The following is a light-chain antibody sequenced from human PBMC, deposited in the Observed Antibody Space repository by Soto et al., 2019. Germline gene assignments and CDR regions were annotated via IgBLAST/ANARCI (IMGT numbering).Light chain of an antibody. CDR3: QSYDSSVSKVV. V-gene: IGLV1-40*01. Sequence: QSALTQPPSVSGAPGQRVTISCTRSSSNIGAGYDVHWYQQRPGTAPKLLIYGNSNRPSGVPDRFSGSKSGTSASLAITGLQAEDEADYYCQSYDSSVSKVVFGGGTKLTVL. CDR2: GNS. CDR1: SSNIGAGYD. J-gene: IGLJ2*01.